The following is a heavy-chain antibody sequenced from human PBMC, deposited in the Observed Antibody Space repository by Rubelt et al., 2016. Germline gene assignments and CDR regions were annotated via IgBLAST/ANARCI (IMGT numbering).Heavy chain of an antibody. CDR1: GYTFTTSG. Sequence: QVHLVQSGAEVKKPGASVKVSCKASGYTFTTSGIGWVRQAPGQGLEWMGRINPNSGGTNYAQKFQGRVTMTRDTSISTAYMGRSRLISDDTAVYYCARGDGYTFGYWGQGTLVTVSS. D-gene: IGHD5-24*01. CDR3: ARGDGYTFGY. V-gene: IGHV1-2*06. J-gene: IGHJ4*02. CDR2: INPNSGGT.